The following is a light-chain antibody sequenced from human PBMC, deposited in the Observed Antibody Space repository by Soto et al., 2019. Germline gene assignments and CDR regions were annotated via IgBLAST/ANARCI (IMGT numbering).Light chain of an antibody. V-gene: IGLV2-23*01. CDR1: SSDVGSYNL. CDR2: EGS. Sequence: QSAMTQPASVSGSPGQSVTISCTGTSSDVGSYNLVSWYQQHPGKAPKLMIYEGSKRPSGVSNRFSGSKSGDTAYLTISGLQAEDEADYYCCSYAGSSTYVFGTGAKVNVL. J-gene: IGLJ1*01. CDR3: CSYAGSSTYV.